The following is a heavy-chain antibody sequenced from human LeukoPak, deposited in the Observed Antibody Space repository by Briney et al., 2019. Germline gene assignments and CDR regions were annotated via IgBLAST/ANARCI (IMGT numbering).Heavy chain of an antibody. D-gene: IGHD5-18*01. J-gene: IGHJ4*02. CDR3: AKDLYSYGPDY. Sequence: GGSLRLSCAASGFTFSSYGMHWVRQAPGKGLEWVAVISYDGSNKYYADSVKGRFTVSRDNSKNTLYLQMNSLRAEDTAVYYCAKDLYSYGPDYWGQGTLVTVSS. CDR2: ISYDGSNK. V-gene: IGHV3-30*18. CDR1: GFTFSSYG.